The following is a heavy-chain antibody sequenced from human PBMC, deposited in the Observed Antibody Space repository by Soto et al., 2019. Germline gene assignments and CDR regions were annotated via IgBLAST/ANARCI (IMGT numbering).Heavy chain of an antibody. D-gene: IGHD3-3*01. CDR3: ARDKGDFWSVAYYYGMDV. CDR1: GFTFSSYG. V-gene: IGHV3-33*01. J-gene: IGHJ6*02. CDR2: IWYDGSNK. Sequence: XLRLSCAASGFTFSSYGMHWVRQAPGKGLEWVAVIWYDGSNKYYADSVKGRFTISRDNSKNTLYLQMNSLRAEDTAVYYCARDKGDFWSVAYYYGMDVWGQGTTVTVSS.